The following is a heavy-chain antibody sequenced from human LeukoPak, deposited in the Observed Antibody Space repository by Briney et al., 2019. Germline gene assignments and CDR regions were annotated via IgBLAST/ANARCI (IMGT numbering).Heavy chain of an antibody. CDR2: ISSNGGST. V-gene: IGHV3-64*01. CDR1: GFTFSSFS. D-gene: IGHD3-10*01. Sequence: PGGSLRLSCAASGFTFSSFSMHWVRQAPGKGLESVSAISSNGGSTYYANSVKGRFTISRDNSKNTPYLQMGSLRAEDMAVYYCAREYYGGYVDYWGQGTLVTVSS. CDR3: AREYYGGYVDY. J-gene: IGHJ4*02.